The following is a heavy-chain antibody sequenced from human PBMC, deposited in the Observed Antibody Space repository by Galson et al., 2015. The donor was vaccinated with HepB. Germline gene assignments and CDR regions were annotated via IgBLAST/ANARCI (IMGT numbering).Heavy chain of an antibody. V-gene: IGHV5-51*01. CDR1: GYSFTRYW. D-gene: IGHD1-26*01. CDR3: ARGTPRGISVGGTYYSDF. J-gene: IGHJ4*02. CDR2: TYPGDSDP. Sequence: QSGAEVKKPGESLKISCKGSGYSFTRYWIGWVRQMPGKGLEWMGITYPGDSDPKYSPSCHGQVTISADKSTSTAYLQWSSLKASDTAMYYCARGTPRGISVGGTYYSDFWGQGTLVTVSS.